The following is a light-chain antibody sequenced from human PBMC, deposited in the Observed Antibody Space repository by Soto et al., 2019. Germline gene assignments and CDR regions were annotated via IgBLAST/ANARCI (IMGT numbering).Light chain of an antibody. V-gene: IGLV1-51*01. CDR2: DNN. J-gene: IGLJ1*01. Sequence: QSVLTPPPSVSAAPGQKVTISCSGSSSNIGNNYVSWYQQLPGTAPKLLIYDNNKRPSGIPDRFSGSKSGTSATLGITGLQTGDEADYYCGTWDSSLSAGYVFGTGTKVTVL. CDR3: GTWDSSLSAGYV. CDR1: SSNIGNNY.